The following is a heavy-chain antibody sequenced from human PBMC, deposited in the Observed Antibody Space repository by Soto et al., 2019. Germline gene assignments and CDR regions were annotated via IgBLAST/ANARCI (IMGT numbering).Heavy chain of an antibody. V-gene: IGHV4-4*07. CDR1: GASISCFY. Sequence: SETLSLTCTVSGASISCFYWSWIRKSAGKGLEWIGRIYATGTTDYNPSLKSRVMMSVDTSKKQFSLKLRSVTAADTAVYYCVRDGTKTLRDWFDPWGQGISVTVS. CDR2: IYATGTT. CDR3: VRDGTKTLRDWFDP. J-gene: IGHJ5*02. D-gene: IGHD1-1*01.